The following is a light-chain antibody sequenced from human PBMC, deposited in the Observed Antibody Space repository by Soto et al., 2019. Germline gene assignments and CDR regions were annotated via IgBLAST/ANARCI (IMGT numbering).Light chain of an antibody. Sequence: DIVMTQSPLSLPVTPGEPASISCRSSQSLLHSNGYNYLDWYLQKPGQSPQLLIYLGSNRASGVPDRFSGSGSGIDFTLKIRRVAAEDVGVYYCMQALQTPLTFGGGTKVEIK. V-gene: IGKV2-28*01. CDR3: MQALQTPLT. J-gene: IGKJ4*01. CDR1: QSLLHSNGYNY. CDR2: LGS.